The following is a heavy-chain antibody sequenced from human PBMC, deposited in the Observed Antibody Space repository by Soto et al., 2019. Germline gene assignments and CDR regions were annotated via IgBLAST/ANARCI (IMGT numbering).Heavy chain of an antibody. CDR1: GFTFSIFA. V-gene: IGHV3-23*01. J-gene: IGHJ3*02. D-gene: IGHD3-9*01. Sequence: GGSLRLCCAASGFTFSIFAMSWVRQAPGKGLEWASGISGRGAKTFYADSVTGRFTISRDNSKNTLYLQMNSLRAEDTAVYYCAKRHYDILTGYYTSAFDIWGQATMVTVSS. CDR3: AKRHYDILTGYYTSAFDI. CDR2: ISGRGAKT.